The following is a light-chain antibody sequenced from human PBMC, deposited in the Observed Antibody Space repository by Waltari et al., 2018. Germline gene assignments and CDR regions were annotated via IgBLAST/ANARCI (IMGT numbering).Light chain of an antibody. CDR2: HAS. Sequence: EIVLTQSPGTLPLFPGERATLTCRASQSVSKYLAWYQHKPGQAPRFLIYHASSRAAGIPDRFSGSGYGTDFSLTISRLDPEDIGVYYCQKYESLPATFGQGTKVEIK. J-gene: IGKJ1*01. V-gene: IGKV3-20*01. CDR1: QSVSKY. CDR3: QKYESLPAT.